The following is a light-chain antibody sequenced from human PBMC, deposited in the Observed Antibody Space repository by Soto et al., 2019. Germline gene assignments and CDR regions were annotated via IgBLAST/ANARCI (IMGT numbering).Light chain of an antibody. J-gene: IGKJ2*01. CDR3: QQYNTYS. CDR2: GAS. CDR1: RIIGNW. Sequence: DIQMTQSPPTLSASVGDRVTISCRASRIIGNWLAWYQQKPGKAPKLLIYGASTLESGVPSRFSGSGSGTEFTLTISGLQPDDFETYYCQQYNTYSFGQGTKVDIK. V-gene: IGKV1-5*03.